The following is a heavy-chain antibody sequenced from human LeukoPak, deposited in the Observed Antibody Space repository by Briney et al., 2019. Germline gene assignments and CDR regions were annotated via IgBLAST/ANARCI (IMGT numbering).Heavy chain of an antibody. J-gene: IGHJ4*02. V-gene: IGHV4-30-4*01. CDR2: IYYSGST. D-gene: IGHD4-17*01. CDR3: AREHGDSYFDY. CDR1: GGSISSGDCY. Sequence: SETLSLTCTVSGGSISSGDCYWSWIRQPPGKGLEWIGYIYYSGSTYYNPSLKSRVTISVDTSKNQFSLKLSSVTAADTAVYYCAREHGDSYFDYWGQGTLVTVSS.